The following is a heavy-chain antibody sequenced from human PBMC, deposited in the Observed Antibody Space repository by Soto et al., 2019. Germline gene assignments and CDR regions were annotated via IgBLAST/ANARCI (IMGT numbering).Heavy chain of an antibody. CDR1: GFTFSSYA. J-gene: IGHJ6*02. CDR3: ARDIFNYDYVWGSYRPSYYYGMDV. CDR2: ISYDGSNK. Sequence: GGSLRLSCAASGFTFSSYAMHWVRQAPGKGLEWVAVISYDGSNKYYADSVKGRFTISRDNSKNTLYLQMNSLRAEDTAVYYCARDIFNYDYVWGSYRPSYYYGMDVWGQGAKVTVSS. V-gene: IGHV3-30-3*01. D-gene: IGHD3-16*01.